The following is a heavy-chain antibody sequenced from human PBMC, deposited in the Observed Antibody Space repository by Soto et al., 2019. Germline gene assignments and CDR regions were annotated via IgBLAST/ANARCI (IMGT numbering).Heavy chain of an antibody. J-gene: IGHJ6*02. Sequence: ASVKVSCKASGYTFTSYAMHWVRQAPGQRLEWMGWINAGNGNAKYAQKFQGRATITTDESTSTGYMELRSLRSDDTAVYYCARDHDFWSGFYTGFELTEQTVPYYYYGMDVWGQGTTVTVSS. CDR1: GYTFTSYA. D-gene: IGHD3-3*01. CDR2: INAGNGNA. V-gene: IGHV1-3*01. CDR3: ARDHDFWSGFYTGFELTEQTVPYYYYGMDV.